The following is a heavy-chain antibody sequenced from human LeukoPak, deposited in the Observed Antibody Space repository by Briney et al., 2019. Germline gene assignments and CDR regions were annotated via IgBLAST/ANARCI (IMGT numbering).Heavy chain of an antibody. CDR1: GASFSGDY. J-gene: IGHJ4*02. V-gene: IGHV4-34*01. Sequence: SETLSLTCAVYGASFSGDYWGWIRQPPGKGLEWLGEINQSGSTNYNPSLKSRVTISVDPSKNQFSLKLSSVTAADTAVYYCERGRQTYYYDSSGNGPFDYWGQGTLVTVSS. CDR2: INQSGST. CDR3: ERGRQTYYYDSSGNGPFDY. D-gene: IGHD3-22*01.